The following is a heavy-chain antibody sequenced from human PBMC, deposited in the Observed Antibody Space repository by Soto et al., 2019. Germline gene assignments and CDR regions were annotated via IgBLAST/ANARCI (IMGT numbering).Heavy chain of an antibody. CDR2: IIPIFGTA. D-gene: IGHD5-18*01. CDR1: GGTFSSYA. Sequence: GASVKVSCKASGGTFSSYAISWVRQAPGQGLEWMGGIIPIFGTANYAQKFQGRVTITADESTSTAYMELSSLRSEDTAVHYCARVRGYSYGDEFDYWGQGTLVTVSS. J-gene: IGHJ4*02. V-gene: IGHV1-69*13. CDR3: ARVRGYSYGDEFDY.